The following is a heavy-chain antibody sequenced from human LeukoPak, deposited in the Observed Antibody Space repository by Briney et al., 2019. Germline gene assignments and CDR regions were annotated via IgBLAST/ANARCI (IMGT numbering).Heavy chain of an antibody. V-gene: IGHV4-34*01. Sequence: SETLSLTCAVYGGSFSGYYWSWLRQPSGKGLEWIGEINHSGSTNYNPSLKSRVTISVDTSKNQFSLKLSSVTAADTAVYYCARDRSMTYDYWGQGTLVTVSS. J-gene: IGHJ4*02. CDR3: ARDRSMTYDY. CDR2: INHSGST. CDR1: GGSFSGYY.